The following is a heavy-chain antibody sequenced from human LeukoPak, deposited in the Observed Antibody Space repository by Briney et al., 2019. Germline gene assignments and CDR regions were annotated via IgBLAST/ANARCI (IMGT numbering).Heavy chain of an antibody. Sequence: ASETLSLTCTVSGGSISSYYWSWIRQPPVKGLECIGYIYYSGSTNYNPSLKSRVTISVDTSKNQFSLKLSSVTAADTAVYYCARSRIAAAGFYYYYGMDVWGQGTTVTVSS. V-gene: IGHV4-59*01. D-gene: IGHD6-13*01. J-gene: IGHJ6*02. CDR2: IYYSGST. CDR1: GGSISSYY. CDR3: ARSRIAAAGFYYYYGMDV.